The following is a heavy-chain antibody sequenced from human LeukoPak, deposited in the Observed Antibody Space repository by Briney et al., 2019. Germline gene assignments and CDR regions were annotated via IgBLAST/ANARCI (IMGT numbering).Heavy chain of an antibody. D-gene: IGHD3-3*01. CDR1: GGSFDGYY. CDR2: ITYDGGT. V-gene: IGHV4-34*01. J-gene: IGHJ4*02. CDR3: ARGLASGYPPIPFDY. Sequence: KSSETLSLTCAVFGGSFDGYYWSWIRQPPGKGLEWIGEITYDGGTNYNPSLKSRVTISVDTSKIQFSLNLSSVTAADTAIYYCARGLASGYPPIPFDYWGQGTQVTVSS.